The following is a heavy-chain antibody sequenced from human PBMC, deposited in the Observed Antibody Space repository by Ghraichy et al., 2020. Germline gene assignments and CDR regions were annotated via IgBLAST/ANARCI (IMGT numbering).Heavy chain of an antibody. D-gene: IGHD6-13*01. CDR2: ISYDGSNK. V-gene: IGHV3-30-3*01. Sequence: GGSLRLSCAASGFTFSSYAMHWVRQAPGKGLEWVAVISYDGSNKYYADSVKGRFTISRDNSKNTLYLQMNSLGAEDTAVYYCARDSRRGSSWHDYWGQGTLVTVSS. CDR1: GFTFSSYA. J-gene: IGHJ4*02. CDR3: ARDSRRGSSWHDY.